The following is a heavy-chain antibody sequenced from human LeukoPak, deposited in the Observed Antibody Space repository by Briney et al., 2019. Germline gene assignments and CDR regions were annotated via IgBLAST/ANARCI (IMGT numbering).Heavy chain of an antibody. Sequence: PGGSLRLSCAASGFSFSSYTMNWVRQAPGKGLEWVSSISGSSRYIYYADSVKGRFTISRDNAKNSLFLQMNSLRAEDTAVYYCARDRSAEYYFDYWGQGTLVTVSA. D-gene: IGHD3-3*01. V-gene: IGHV3-21*01. J-gene: IGHJ4*02. CDR3: ARDRSAEYYFDY. CDR1: GFSFSSYT. CDR2: ISGSSRYI.